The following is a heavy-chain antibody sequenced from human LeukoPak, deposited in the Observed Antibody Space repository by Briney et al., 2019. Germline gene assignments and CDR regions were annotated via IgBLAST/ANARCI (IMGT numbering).Heavy chain of an antibody. CDR2: IRSKAYGGTT. D-gene: IGHD3-3*01. CDR1: GFTFGDYA. J-gene: IGHJ6*02. CDR3: TRDRSAIFGVVIISFGGGYGMDV. Sequence: PGGSLRLSCTASGFTFGDYAMSWVRQAPGKGLEWVGFIRSKAYGGTTEYAASVKDRFTISRDDSKSIAYLQMNSLKTEDTAVYYCTRDRSAIFGVVIISFGGGYGMDVWGQGTTVTVSS. V-gene: IGHV3-49*04.